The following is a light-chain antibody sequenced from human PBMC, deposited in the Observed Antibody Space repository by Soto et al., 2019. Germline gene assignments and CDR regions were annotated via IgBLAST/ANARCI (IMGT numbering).Light chain of an antibody. J-gene: IGKJ4*01. CDR1: QSVLYSSNSKNY. Sequence: DIVMTQSPDSLAVSLGERATINCKSSQSVLYSSNSKNYLSWYQQKTGQPPKLLIYWASTRESGVSDRFSGSRSGTDFTLTISSLQAEDVAVYYCQQYYSTLALTVGGGTKVEIK. CDR3: QQYYSTLALT. CDR2: WAS. V-gene: IGKV4-1*01.